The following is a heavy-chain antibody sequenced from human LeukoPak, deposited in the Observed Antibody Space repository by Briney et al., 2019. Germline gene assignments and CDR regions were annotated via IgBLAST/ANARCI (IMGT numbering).Heavy chain of an antibody. V-gene: IGHV4-59*01. CDR1: GGSISSYH. CDR2: IYYSGST. CDR3: ARGGKMGIAVAGLYYYYMDV. D-gene: IGHD6-19*01. Sequence: PSETLSLTCTVSGGSISSYHWSWIRQPPGKGLEWIGYIYYSGSTNYNPSLKSRVTVSVDTSKNQFSLKLSSVTAADTAVYYCARGGKMGIAVAGLYYYYMDVWGKGTTVTVSS. J-gene: IGHJ6*03.